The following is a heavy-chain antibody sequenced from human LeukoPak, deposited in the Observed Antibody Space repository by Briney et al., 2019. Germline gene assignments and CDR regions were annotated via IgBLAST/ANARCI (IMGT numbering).Heavy chain of an antibody. CDR3: ARVLYSGYDWNDAFDI. CDR1: GGSISSGGYS. J-gene: IGHJ3*02. Sequence: SQTLSLTCAVSGGSISSGGYSWSWIRQPPGKGLEWIGYIYHSGSTYYNPSLKSRVTISVDRSKNQFSLKLSSVTAADTAVYYCARVLYSGYDWNDAFDIWGQGTTVTVSS. CDR2: IYHSGST. V-gene: IGHV4-30-2*01. D-gene: IGHD5-12*01.